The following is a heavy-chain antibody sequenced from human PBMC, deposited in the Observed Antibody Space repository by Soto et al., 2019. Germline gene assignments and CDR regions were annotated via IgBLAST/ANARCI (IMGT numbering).Heavy chain of an antibody. CDR3: TPLALKYTSGWYEVSD. J-gene: IGHJ4*02. CDR1: GFTFSNVW. D-gene: IGHD6-19*01. V-gene: IGHV3-15*07. CDR2: IKSKTDGGTT. Sequence: EVQLVESGGGLVKPGGSLRLSCAASGFTFSNVWMNWVRQAPGKGLEWVGRIKSKTDGGTTDYAAPVKGRFTISRDDSKNTLYLPMKSLKTEDTAVYYCTPLALKYTSGWYEVSDWGQGTLVTVSS.